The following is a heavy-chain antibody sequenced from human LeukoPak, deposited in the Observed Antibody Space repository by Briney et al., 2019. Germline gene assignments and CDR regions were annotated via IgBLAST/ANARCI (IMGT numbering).Heavy chain of an antibody. V-gene: IGHV3-30-3*01. CDR3: ARDLAGIAAAGTGDY. J-gene: IGHJ4*02. D-gene: IGHD6-13*01. Sequence: GGSLRLSCAASGFTFSSYAMHWVRQAPGKGLEWVAVISYDGSNKYYADSVKGRFTISRDNSKNTLYLQMNSLRAEDTAVYYCARDLAGIAAAGTGDYWGQGTLVTVSS. CDR2: ISYDGSNK. CDR1: GFTFSSYA.